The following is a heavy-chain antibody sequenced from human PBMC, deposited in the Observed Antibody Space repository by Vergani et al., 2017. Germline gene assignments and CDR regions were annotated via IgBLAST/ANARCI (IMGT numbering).Heavy chain of an antibody. Sequence: EVQLLESGGGLVQPGGSLRLSCAASGFTFSSYAMSWVRQAPGKGLEWVSAISGSGGSTYYADSVKGRFTISRDNSKNTLYLQMNSLRAEDTAVYYCATXPEKQWLAPYYYYYGMDVWGQGTTVTVSS. CDR3: ATXPEKQWLAPYYYYYGMDV. D-gene: IGHD6-19*01. J-gene: IGHJ6*02. CDR2: ISGSGGST. CDR1: GFTFSSYA. V-gene: IGHV3-23*01.